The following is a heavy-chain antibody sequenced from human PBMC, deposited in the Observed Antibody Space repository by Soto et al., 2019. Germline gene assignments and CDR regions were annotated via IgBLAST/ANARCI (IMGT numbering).Heavy chain of an antibody. V-gene: IGHV1-18*01. CDR3: SIVFFSYCSSTSCYEVWFDP. CDR2: ISAYNGNT. Sequence: ASVKVSCKASGYTFTSYGISWVRQAPGQGLEWMGWISAYNGNTNYAQKLQGRVTMTTDTSTSTAYMELRSLRSDDTAVYYCSIVFFSYCSSTSCYEVWFDPWGQGTLVTVSS. CDR1: GYTFTSYG. J-gene: IGHJ5*02. D-gene: IGHD2-2*01.